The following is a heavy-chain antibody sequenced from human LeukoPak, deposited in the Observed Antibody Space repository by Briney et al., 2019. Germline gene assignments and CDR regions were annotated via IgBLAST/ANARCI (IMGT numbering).Heavy chain of an antibody. J-gene: IGHJ6*03. CDR1: GGTFSSYA. Sequence: SVKVSFKASGGTFSSYAISWVRQAPGQGLEWMGGIIPIFGTANYAQKFQGRVTITTDESTSTAYMELSSLRSEDTAVYYCARVLVEMAPQSQDYYYYYMDVWGKGTTVTVSS. CDR3: ARVLVEMAPQSQDYYYYYMDV. V-gene: IGHV1-69*05. D-gene: IGHD5-24*01. CDR2: IIPIFGTA.